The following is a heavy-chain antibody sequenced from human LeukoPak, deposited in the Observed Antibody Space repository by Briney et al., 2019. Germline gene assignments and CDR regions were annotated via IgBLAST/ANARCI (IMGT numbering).Heavy chain of an antibody. CDR1: GYTFTSYG. Sequence: ASVKVSCKASGYTFTSYGTSWLRQAPEQGLEWMDWISAYNGNTNYAQKLQGRVTMTTDTSTSTAYMELRSLRSDDTAVYYCARARDNWNVPPGAFDIWGRGTLVTVSS. CDR3: ARARDNWNVPPGAFDI. CDR2: ISAYNGNT. V-gene: IGHV1-18*01. D-gene: IGHD1-1*01. J-gene: IGHJ2*01.